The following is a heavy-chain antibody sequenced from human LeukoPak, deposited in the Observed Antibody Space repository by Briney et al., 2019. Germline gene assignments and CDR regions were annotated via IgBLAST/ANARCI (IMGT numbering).Heavy chain of an antibody. J-gene: IGHJ4*02. V-gene: IGHV3-23*01. CDR3: AKSSRRYYYDSSGYYQ. Sequence: GGSLRLSCAASGFTVSSYAMSWVRQAPGEGLEWVSVISGSGGSTYYADSVKGRFTISRDSSKNTLYLQMNSLRAEDTAVYYCAKSSRRYYYDSSGYYQWGQGTLVTVSS. CDR1: GFTVSSYA. D-gene: IGHD3-22*01. CDR2: ISGSGGST.